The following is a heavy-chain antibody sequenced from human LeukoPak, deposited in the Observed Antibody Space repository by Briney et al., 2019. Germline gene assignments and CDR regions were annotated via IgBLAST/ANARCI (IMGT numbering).Heavy chain of an antibody. Sequence: SETLSLTCTVSGGSISSYYWSWIRQPPGKGLEWIGYIYYSGNTNYNPSLKSRVTISVDTSKNQFSLKLSSVTAADTAVYYCARGRGLELYNWFDPWGQGTLVTVSS. J-gene: IGHJ5*02. CDR1: GGSISSYY. CDR2: IYYSGNT. V-gene: IGHV4-59*01. CDR3: ARGRGLELYNWFDP. D-gene: IGHD1-7*01.